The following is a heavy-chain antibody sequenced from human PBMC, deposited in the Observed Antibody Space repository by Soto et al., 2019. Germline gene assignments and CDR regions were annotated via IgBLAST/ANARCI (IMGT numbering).Heavy chain of an antibody. CDR1: GGSISSYY. CDR2: IYYSGST. J-gene: IGHJ3*01. V-gene: IGHV4-59*01. Sequence: TSETLSLTCTVSGGSISSYYWSWIRQPPGKGLEWIGYIYYSGSTNYNPSLKSRVTISVDTSKNQFSLKLSSVTAADTAVYYCARGYSYGFDAFDVWGQGTMVTVSS. D-gene: IGHD5-18*01. CDR3: ARGYSYGFDAFDV.